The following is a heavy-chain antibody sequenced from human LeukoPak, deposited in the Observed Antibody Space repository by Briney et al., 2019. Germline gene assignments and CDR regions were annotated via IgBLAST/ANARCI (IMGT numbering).Heavy chain of an antibody. CDR1: GFTFSGSA. V-gene: IGHV3-73*01. CDR2: IRSKANSYAT. CDR3: TSPSGRGVQNWFDP. J-gene: IGHJ5*02. D-gene: IGHD3-10*01. Sequence: GGSLRLSCAASGFTFSGSAMHWARQASGKGLEWVGRIRSKANSYATAYAASVKGRFTISRDDSKNTAYLQMNSLKTEDTAVYYCTSPSGRGVQNWFDPWSQGTLVTVSS.